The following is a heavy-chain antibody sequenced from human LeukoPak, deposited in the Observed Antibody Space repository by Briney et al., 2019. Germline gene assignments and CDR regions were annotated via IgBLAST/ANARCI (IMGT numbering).Heavy chain of an antibody. CDR3: LLYLGSLRGGRCLALVI. D-gene: IGHD2-15*01. J-gene: IGHJ3*02. V-gene: IGHV3-64D*06. Sequence: PGGSLRLSCSDSGDTFSNYAMHWGRQAPGKGLEYVSAISSNGSSTYYADSVKGRFTISRDNSKNTVCLQMSSLRAEGTAVYYCLLYLGSLRGGRCLALVIWGQGTMVTVSS. CDR2: ISSNGSST. CDR1: GDTFSNYA.